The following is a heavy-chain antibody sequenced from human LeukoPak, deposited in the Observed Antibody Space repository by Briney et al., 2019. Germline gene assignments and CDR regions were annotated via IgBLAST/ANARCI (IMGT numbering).Heavy chain of an antibody. J-gene: IGHJ4*02. D-gene: IGHD2-2*01. CDR2: ISRTSTI. Sequence: GGSLRLSCAASRFTFSSNSMNWVRQAPGKGLEWVSYISRTSTIYYADSVKGRFTISRDNSKNTLYLQMNSLRAEDTAVYYCARRSHAGIDYWGQGTLVTVSS. CDR3: ARRSHAGIDY. CDR1: RFTFSSNS. V-gene: IGHV3-48*01.